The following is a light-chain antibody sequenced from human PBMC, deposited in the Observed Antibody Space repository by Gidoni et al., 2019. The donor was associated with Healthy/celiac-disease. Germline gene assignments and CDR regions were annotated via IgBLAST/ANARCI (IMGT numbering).Light chain of an antibody. CDR1: QSVLYSSNNKNY. CDR3: QQYYSTPVT. J-gene: IGKJ1*01. CDR2: WAS. Sequence: DIVMTQSPDSLAVSLGERATINCKSSQSVLYSSNNKNYLAWYQQKPGQPPKLLIYWASTRESGVPDRFIGSGSGTDFTLTISSLQAEDVAVYYCQQYYSTPVTFGQGTKVEIK. V-gene: IGKV4-1*01.